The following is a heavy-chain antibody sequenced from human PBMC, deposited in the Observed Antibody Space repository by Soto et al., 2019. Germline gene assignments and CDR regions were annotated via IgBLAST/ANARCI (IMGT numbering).Heavy chain of an antibody. Sequence: QVQLVQSGAEVKKPGASVKVSCKASGYTFTSYDINWVRQATGQGLEWMGWMNPNSGNTGYAQKFQGRVTMTRNTSISTAYMELSSLRSEDTAVYYCARGRPGKPTDMTKDYIYWFDPWGQGTLVTVSS. J-gene: IGHJ5*02. D-gene: IGHD4-4*01. CDR3: ARGRPGKPTDMTKDYIYWFDP. V-gene: IGHV1-8*01. CDR1: GYTFTSYD. CDR2: MNPNSGNT.